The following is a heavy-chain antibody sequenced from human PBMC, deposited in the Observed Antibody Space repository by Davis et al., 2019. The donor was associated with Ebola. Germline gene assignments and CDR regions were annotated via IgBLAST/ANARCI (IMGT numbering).Heavy chain of an antibody. Sequence: SETLSLTCAVYGGSFSGYYWSWVRQPPGKGLEWIGEIYHSGSTNYNPSLKSRVTISVDKSKNQFSLKLSSVTAADTAVYYCARDVGYCSSTSCAERDYYYYYGMDVWGQGTTVTVSS. J-gene: IGHJ6*02. V-gene: IGHV4-34*01. D-gene: IGHD2-2*01. CDR3: ARDVGYCSSTSCAERDYYYYYGMDV. CDR1: GGSFSGYY. CDR2: IYHSGST.